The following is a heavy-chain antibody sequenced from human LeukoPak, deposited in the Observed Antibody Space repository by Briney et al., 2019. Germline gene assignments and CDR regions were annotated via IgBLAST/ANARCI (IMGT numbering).Heavy chain of an antibody. CDR1: GFTFSIHA. CDR2: ISSTGGST. J-gene: IGHJ2*01. Sequence: GGSLRLTCVASGFTFSIHAMSWVRQASGQGLEWVSSISSTGGSTYYAEAVKGRFTISRDNSKNTLFLQMNSLRAEDPAVYYCAKMYSSTWSDWYFDLWGRGTLVTVSS. CDR3: AKMYSSTWSDWYFDL. V-gene: IGHV3-23*01. D-gene: IGHD6-13*01.